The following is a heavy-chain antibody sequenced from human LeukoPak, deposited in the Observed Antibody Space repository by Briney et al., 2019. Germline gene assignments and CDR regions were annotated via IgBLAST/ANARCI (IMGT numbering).Heavy chain of an antibody. V-gene: IGHV3-21*01. CDR1: GFTFSSYS. CDR3: ARRIVVVVAAAPYYYYYMDV. D-gene: IGHD2-15*01. CDR2: ISSSSSYI. J-gene: IGHJ6*03. Sequence: GGSLRLSCAASGFTFSSYSMNWVRQAPGKGLEWVSSISSSSSYIYYADSVKGRFTISRDNAKNSLYLQMNSLRAEDTAVYYCARRIVVVVAAAPYYYYYMDVWGKGTTVTVSS.